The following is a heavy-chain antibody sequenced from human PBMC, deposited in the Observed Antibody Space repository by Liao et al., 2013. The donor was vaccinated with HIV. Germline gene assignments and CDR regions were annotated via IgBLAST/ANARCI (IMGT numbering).Heavy chain of an antibody. V-gene: IGHV4-34*01. D-gene: IGHD6-19*01. CDR1: GASLSGYY. J-gene: IGHJ4*02. CDR2: ITHSGST. CDR3: LSIPSSAGWKRGGY. Sequence: QVQVQQWGAGLLKPSETLSLTCAVYGASLSGYYWTWIRQPPGKGLEWIGEITHSGSTNSSPSLKSRVAMSVDTSKNQFSLNLTSVTAADTAVYFCLSIPSSAGWKRGGYWGQGTLVTVSS.